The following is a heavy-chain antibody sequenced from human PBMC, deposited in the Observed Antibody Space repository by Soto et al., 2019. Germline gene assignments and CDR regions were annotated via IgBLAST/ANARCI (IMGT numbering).Heavy chain of an antibody. CDR3: ARAIVVVPAASSPFWFDP. D-gene: IGHD2-2*01. J-gene: IGHJ5*02. Sequence: PGGSLRLSCAASGFTLSSYSMNWVRQAPGKGLEWVSSISSSSSYIYYADSVKGRFTISRDNAKNSLYLQMNSLRAEDTAVYYCARAIVVVPAASSPFWFDPWGQGTLVTVSS. V-gene: IGHV3-21*01. CDR1: GFTLSSYS. CDR2: ISSSSSYI.